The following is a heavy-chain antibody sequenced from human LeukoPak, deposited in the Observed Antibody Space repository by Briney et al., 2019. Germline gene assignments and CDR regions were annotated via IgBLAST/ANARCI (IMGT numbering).Heavy chain of an antibody. J-gene: IGHJ4*02. V-gene: IGHV4-38-2*01. CDR1: DYSISSGYY. D-gene: IGHD5-12*01. CDR2: IYHSGSD. CDR3: ARVWGYSYGYFDY. Sequence: SDTLSLTCAISDYSISSGYYWGWIRQPPGKGLEWIGSIYHSGSDYYNPSLKSRVTISVDTSKNQFSLKLSSVTAADTAVYYCARVWGYSYGYFDYGGQGSLVTVSS.